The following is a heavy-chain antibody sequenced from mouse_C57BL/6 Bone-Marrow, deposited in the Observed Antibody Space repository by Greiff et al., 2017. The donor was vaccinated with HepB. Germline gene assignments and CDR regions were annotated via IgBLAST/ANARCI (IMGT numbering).Heavy chain of an antibody. J-gene: IGHJ4*01. CDR1: GYTFTSYW. CDR3: ASSIYYGNWDYAMDY. D-gene: IGHD2-1*01. CDR2: IDPSDSYT. V-gene: IGHV1-59*01. Sequence: QVQLKQPGAELVRPGTSVKLSCKASGYTFTSYWMHWVKQRPGQGLEWIGVIDPSDSYTNYNQKFKGKATLPVDTSSSTAYMQLSSLTSEDSAVYYCASSIYYGNWDYAMDYWGQGTSVTVSS.